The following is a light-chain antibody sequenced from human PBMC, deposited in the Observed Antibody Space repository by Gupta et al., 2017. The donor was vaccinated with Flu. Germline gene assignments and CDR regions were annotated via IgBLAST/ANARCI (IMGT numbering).Light chain of an antibody. CDR1: QSLLHSNGYNY. CDR2: LGS. CDR3: MQTLQTPRT. V-gene: IGKV2-28*01. J-gene: IGKJ1*01. Sequence: IVMTQSPLSLPVTPGEPASISCRSSQSLLHSNGYNYLDWYLQKPGQSPQPLIYLGSNRASGVPDRFSGSGSDTDFTLKISRVEAEDVGVYYCMQTLQTPRTFGQGTKVEIK.